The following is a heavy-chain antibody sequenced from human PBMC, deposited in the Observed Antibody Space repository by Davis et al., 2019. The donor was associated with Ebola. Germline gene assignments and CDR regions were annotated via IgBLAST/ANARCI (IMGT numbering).Heavy chain of an antibody. D-gene: IGHD3-3*01. CDR2: ISAYNGNI. CDR3: ARDGIIPSRRYDFWSGYRFDY. CDR1: GYTFTSYG. J-gene: IGHJ4*02. Sequence: AASVKVSCKASGYTFTSYGISWVRQAPGQGLEWMGWISAYNGNINYAQKLQGRVTMTTDTSTSTAYMELRSLRSDDTAVYYCARDGIIPSRRYDFWSGYRFDYWGQGTLVTVSS. V-gene: IGHV1-18*01.